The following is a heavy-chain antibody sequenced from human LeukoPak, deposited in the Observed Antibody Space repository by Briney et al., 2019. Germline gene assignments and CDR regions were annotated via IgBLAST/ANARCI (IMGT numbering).Heavy chain of an antibody. CDR3: ARETTGAGTARPFDY. J-gene: IGHJ4*02. CDR1: GGSISNFY. CDR2: IYTSGST. Sequence: SETLSLTCTVSGGSISNFYWSWIRQPAGKTLEWIGRIYTSGSTNHNPSLKSRVTMSVDTSKNQFSLKLSSVTAADTAVYFCARETTGAGTARPFDYWGQGTLVTVSS. V-gene: IGHV4-4*07. D-gene: IGHD6-13*01.